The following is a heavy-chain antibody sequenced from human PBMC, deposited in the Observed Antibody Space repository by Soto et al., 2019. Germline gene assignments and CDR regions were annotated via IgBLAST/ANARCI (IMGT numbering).Heavy chain of an antibody. J-gene: IGHJ5*01. CDR2: IKHTGDA. CDR1: GDSIKTETW. Sequence: QVHLQESGPGLVKHSETLSLTCAVSGDSIKTETWWSWLRQLPGTGLEWIGEIKHTGDANANPALRSRVSMSVDRTKNQFFLNLRSVSAADTAVYFCAREGRLHWFESWGQGTLATVSS. CDR3: AREGRLHWFES. V-gene: IGHV4-4*02.